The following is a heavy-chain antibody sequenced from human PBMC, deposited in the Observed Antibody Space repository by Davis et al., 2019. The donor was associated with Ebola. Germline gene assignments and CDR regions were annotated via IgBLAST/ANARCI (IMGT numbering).Heavy chain of an antibody. CDR3: ARERGSSRWYDYNYYPMDV. Sequence: PGGSLRLSCAASGLTFSIYAMHWVRQAPGPVLPFLSVISSHVSNNYYADSVKGRFTVSRDNSKNTLHLQMNSLRAEDTAVYYCARERGSSRWYDYNYYPMDVWGKGTTVTVSS. J-gene: IGHJ6*04. CDR1: GLTFSIYA. V-gene: IGHV3-30*07. CDR2: ISSHVSNN. D-gene: IGHD6-13*01.